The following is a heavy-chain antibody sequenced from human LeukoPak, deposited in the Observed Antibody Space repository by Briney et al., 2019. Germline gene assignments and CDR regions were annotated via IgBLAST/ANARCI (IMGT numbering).Heavy chain of an antibody. D-gene: IGHD3-16*01. J-gene: IGHJ4*02. CDR1: GFTFSNYA. Sequence: GRSLRLSCAASGFTFSNYAMLWARQAPGKGLEWVAVTSYDGSNEYYADSVKGRFTISRVNSKNTLYLQMSRLRAEDSALYYCARGGPPDYWGQGTLVTVSS. CDR2: TSYDGSNE. V-gene: IGHV3-30*04. CDR3: ARGGPPDY.